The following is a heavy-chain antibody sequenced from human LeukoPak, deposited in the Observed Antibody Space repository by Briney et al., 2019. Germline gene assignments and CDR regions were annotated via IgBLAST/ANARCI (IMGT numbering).Heavy chain of an antibody. CDR3: ARNSRGYYFFDY. D-gene: IGHD3-22*01. J-gene: IGHJ4*02. V-gene: IGHV1-18*04. CDR2: ISAYNGIT. Sequence: ASVKVSCKASGYTFTGHYMHWVRQAPGQGLEWMGWISAYNGITNSAQRFQGRLTVTTDISTSTVYMELRSLRSDDTAVYYCARNSRGYYFFDYWGQGSLVTVSS. CDR1: GYTFTGHY.